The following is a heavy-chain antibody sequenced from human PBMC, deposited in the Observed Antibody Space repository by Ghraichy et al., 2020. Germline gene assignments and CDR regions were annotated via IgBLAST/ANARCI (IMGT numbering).Heavy chain of an antibody. J-gene: IGHJ4*02. CDR1: GFTFSSYA. Sequence: GGSLRLSCAASGFTFSSYAMSWVRQAPGKGLEWVSAISGSGGSTYYADSVKGRFTISRDNSKNTLYLQMNSLRAEDTAVYYCARAHYSNYGGGGYWGQGTLVTVSS. D-gene: IGHD4-11*01. CDR2: ISGSGGST. V-gene: IGHV3-23*01. CDR3: ARAHYSNYGGGGY.